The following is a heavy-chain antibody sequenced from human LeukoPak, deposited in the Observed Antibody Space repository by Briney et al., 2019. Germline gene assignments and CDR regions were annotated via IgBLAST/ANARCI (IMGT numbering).Heavy chain of an antibody. D-gene: IGHD3-10*01. CDR2: ISGSGGST. J-gene: IGHJ4*02. V-gene: IGHV3-23*01. Sequence: PGGTLRLSCAASGFTFSSYAMSWVRQAPGKGLEWVSAISGSGGSTYYADSVKGRFTISRDNSKNTLYLQMNSLRAEDTAVYYCAAAIKITMAPGYWGQGTLVTVSS. CDR3: AAAIKITMAPGY. CDR1: GFTFSSYA.